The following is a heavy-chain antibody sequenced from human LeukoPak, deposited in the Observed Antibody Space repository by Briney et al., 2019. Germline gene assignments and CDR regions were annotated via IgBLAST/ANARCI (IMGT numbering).Heavy chain of an antibody. CDR3: AAYYHGSIGYYEAFDI. CDR2: ISYDGSIK. J-gene: IGHJ3*02. D-gene: IGHD3-22*01. CDR1: GFTFSSYD. Sequence: PGGSLRLSCAASGFTFSSYDMHWVRQAPGKGLEWVAVISYDGSIKYNADSVKGRFTISRDNSKNTLYLQMNSLRAEDTAVYYCAAYYHGSIGYYEAFDIWGQGTMVTVSS. V-gene: IGHV3-30*03.